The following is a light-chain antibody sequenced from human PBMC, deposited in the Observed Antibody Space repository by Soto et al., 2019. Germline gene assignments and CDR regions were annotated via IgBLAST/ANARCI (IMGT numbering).Light chain of an antibody. CDR1: QSINTY. Sequence: ENVLTQSPAPLSLSPGEGATLSCRASQSINTYLAWYQQKPGQAPRLLIYDASKRATGIPARFSGSGSGTNFTLTISSLEPEDFAVYYCQQRRSWQVTFGQGTRLEIK. V-gene: IGKV3D-11*02. J-gene: IGKJ5*01. CDR3: QQRRSWQVT. CDR2: DAS.